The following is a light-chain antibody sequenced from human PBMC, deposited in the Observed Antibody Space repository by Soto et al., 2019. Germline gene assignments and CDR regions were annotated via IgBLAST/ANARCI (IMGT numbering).Light chain of an antibody. CDR2: EVS. Sequence: QSALTQPASVSGSPGQSITISCTGTSSDIGGYNYVSWYQQHPGKAPKLMIYEVSTRPSGVSNRFSGSKSGNTASLTISGLQAEDEADYYCSSYTLINTLVFGGGTKLTVL. J-gene: IGLJ2*01. CDR1: SSDIGGYNY. V-gene: IGLV2-14*01. CDR3: SSYTLINTLV.